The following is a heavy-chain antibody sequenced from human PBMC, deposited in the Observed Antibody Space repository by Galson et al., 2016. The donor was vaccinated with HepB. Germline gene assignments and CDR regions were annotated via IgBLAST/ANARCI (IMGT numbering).Heavy chain of an antibody. V-gene: IGHV3-23*01. CDR3: AKMRGHPTYHYHKDV. CDR2: ISGTADAT. Sequence: SLRLSCAASGFTFGNFAMSWVRQAPGRGLEWVSGISGTADATYYADSVRGRFTISRDNSKNTLYLQMNSLRGDDTAVYYCAKMRGHPTYHYHKDVWGKGTTVTVSS. J-gene: IGHJ6*03. CDR1: GFTFGNFA.